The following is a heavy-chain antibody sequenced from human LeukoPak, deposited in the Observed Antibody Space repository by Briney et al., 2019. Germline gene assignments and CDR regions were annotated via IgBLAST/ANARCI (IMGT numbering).Heavy chain of an antibody. CDR3: ARDTARDYGDYSS. CDR2: ISYDGSNK. Sequence: GGSLRLPCAASGFTFSSYAMHWVRQAPGKGLEWVAVISYDGSNKYYADSVKGRFTISRDNSKNTLYLQMNSLRAEDTAVYYCARDTARDYGDYSSWGQGTLVTVSS. J-gene: IGHJ4*02. CDR1: GFTFSSYA. D-gene: IGHD4-17*01. V-gene: IGHV3-30*04.